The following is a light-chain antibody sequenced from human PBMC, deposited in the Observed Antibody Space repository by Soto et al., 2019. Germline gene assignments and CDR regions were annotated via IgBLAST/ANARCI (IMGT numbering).Light chain of an antibody. CDR1: SSDVGAYNY. CDR2: EVS. CDR3: NSFTTSNTWM. J-gene: IGLJ3*02. Sequence: QFALTQPASVSGSPGQSITISCTGTSSDVGAYNYVSWYQHHPGKGPKLLIFEVSYRPSGVPDRFSGSKSGNTASLTISGLQTDDEADYYCNSFTTSNTWMFGGGTQLTVL. V-gene: IGLV2-14*01.